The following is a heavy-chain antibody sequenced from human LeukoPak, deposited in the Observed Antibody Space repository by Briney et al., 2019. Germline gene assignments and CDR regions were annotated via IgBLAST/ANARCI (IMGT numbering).Heavy chain of an antibody. CDR1: GFTFDDYA. J-gene: IGHJ4*02. Sequence: QAGGSLRLSCAASGFTFDDYAMHWVRQAPGKGLEWVSGISWNSGSIGYADSVKGRFTISRDNAKNSLYLQMNSLRAEDTAVYYCARTKESDTAMVRTLDYWGQGTLVTVSS. CDR3: ARTKESDTAMVRTLDY. D-gene: IGHD5-18*01. V-gene: IGHV3-9*01. CDR2: ISWNSGSI.